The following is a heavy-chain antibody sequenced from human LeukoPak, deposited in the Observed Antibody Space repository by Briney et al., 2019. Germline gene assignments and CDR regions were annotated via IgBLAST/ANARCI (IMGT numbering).Heavy chain of an antibody. Sequence: SVKVSCKASGGTFSSYAISWVRQAPGQGLEWMGGIIPIFGTANYAQKFQGRVTLTADESTSTAYMELSSLRSENTAVYYCARKQQLVMGPFDYWGQGTLVTVSS. D-gene: IGHD6-13*01. J-gene: IGHJ4*02. CDR3: ARKQQLVMGPFDY. CDR1: GGTFSSYA. V-gene: IGHV1-69*01. CDR2: IIPIFGTA.